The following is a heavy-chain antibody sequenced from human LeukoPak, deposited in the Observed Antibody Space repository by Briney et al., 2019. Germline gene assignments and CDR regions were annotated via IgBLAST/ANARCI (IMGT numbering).Heavy chain of an antibody. V-gene: IGHV4-59*12. D-gene: IGHD5-18*01. Sequence: SETLSLTCTVSGGSISSYYWSWIRQPPGKGLEWIGYIYYSGSTYYNPSLKSRVTISVDTSKNQFSLKLSSVTAADTAVYYCATLSWIQLWLSHWGQGTLVTVSS. CDR1: GGSISSYY. CDR2: IYYSGST. CDR3: ATLSWIQLWLSH. J-gene: IGHJ4*02.